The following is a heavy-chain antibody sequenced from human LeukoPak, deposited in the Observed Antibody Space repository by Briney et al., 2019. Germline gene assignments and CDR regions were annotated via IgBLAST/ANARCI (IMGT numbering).Heavy chain of an antibody. D-gene: IGHD3-16*01. CDR1: GGSFSGYY. V-gene: IGHV4-34*01. CDR3: ARWGVGFPSDY. J-gene: IGHJ4*02. Sequence: SETLSLTCAVYGGSFSGYYWSWIRQPPGKGLEWIGEINHSGSTNYNPSLKSRVTISVDTSKNQFSLKLSSVTAADTAVYYCARWGVGFPSDYWGQGTLVTVSS. CDR2: INHSGST.